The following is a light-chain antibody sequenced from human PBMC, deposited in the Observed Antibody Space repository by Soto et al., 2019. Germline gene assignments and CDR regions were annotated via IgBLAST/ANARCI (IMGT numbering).Light chain of an antibody. J-gene: IGLJ1*01. CDR2: DVS. V-gene: IGLV2-14*01. CDR1: SSDVGGYNY. CDR3: SSYTSTRALWV. Sequence: QSALTQPASVSGSPGQSITISCTGTSSDVGGYNYVSWYQQHPGKAPKLMIYDVSNRPSGVSNLFSGSKSGNTASLTISGLQAEDEADYSCSSYTSTRALWVFGTGTKLTVL.